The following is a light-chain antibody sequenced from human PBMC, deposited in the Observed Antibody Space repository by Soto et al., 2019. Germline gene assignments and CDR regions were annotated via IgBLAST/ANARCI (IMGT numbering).Light chain of an antibody. V-gene: IGKV3-20*01. CDR1: QSVSSSY. CDR2: GAS. J-gene: IGKJ5*01. Sequence: EIVVTQSPGTLSLSPGERATLSCRASQSVSSSYLAWYQQKPSQAPRLLIYGASSRATGIPDRFRGSGSGTDFTLTISRLELEDFAVYGYQQYGSSPPITFGQGTRLAIK. CDR3: QQYGSSPPIT.